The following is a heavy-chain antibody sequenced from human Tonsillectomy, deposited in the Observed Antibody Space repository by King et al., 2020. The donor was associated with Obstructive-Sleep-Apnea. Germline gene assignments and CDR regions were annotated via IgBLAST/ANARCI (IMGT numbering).Heavy chain of an antibody. CDR1: GGSISSSSYY. D-gene: IGHD6-13*01. CDR3: ARVVRQPGAYYYYGMDV. CDR2: IYYSGST. V-gene: IGHV4-39*07. Sequence: LQLQESGPGLVKPSETLSLTCTVSGGSISSSSYYWGWIRQPPGKGLEWIGSIYYSGSTYYNPSLTSRVTISVDTSKNQFSLKLSSVTASDTAVYYCARVVRQPGAYYYYGMDVWGQGTTVTVSS. J-gene: IGHJ6*02.